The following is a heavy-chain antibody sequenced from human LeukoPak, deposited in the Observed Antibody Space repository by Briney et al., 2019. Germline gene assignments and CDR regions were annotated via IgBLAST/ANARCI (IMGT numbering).Heavy chain of an antibody. CDR2: ISYDGSNK. V-gene: IGHV3-30-3*01. CDR1: GFTFSSYA. D-gene: IGHD4-17*01. CDR3: ARDQSTVTTSGFIGDAFDI. J-gene: IGHJ3*02. Sequence: GGSLRLSCAASGFTFSSYAMHWVRQAPGKGLEWVAVISYDGSNKYYADSVKGRFTISRDNSKNTLYLQMNSLRAEDTAVYYCARDQSTVTTSGFIGDAFDIWGQGTMVTVSS.